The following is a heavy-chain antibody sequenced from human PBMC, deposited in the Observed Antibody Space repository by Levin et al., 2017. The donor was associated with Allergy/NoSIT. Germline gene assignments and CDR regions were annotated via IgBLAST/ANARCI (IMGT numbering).Heavy chain of an antibody. CDR3: VKSVAGTGIYGMDV. V-gene: IGHV3-30*18. J-gene: IGHJ6*02. D-gene: IGHD6-19*01. CDR2: ISYDGSEK. CDR1: GFSFSNYG. Sequence: GESLKISCAASGFSFSNYGMHWVRQAPGKGLEWVAVISYDGSEKYYTDSVMGRFTISRDNSKNTLFLQINSLRAEDTAVYYCVKSVAGTGIYGMDVWGQGTTVTVSS.